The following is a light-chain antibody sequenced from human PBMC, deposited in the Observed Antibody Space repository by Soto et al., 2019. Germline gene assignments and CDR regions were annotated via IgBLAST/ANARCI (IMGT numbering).Light chain of an antibody. Sequence: EIVLTQSPGTLSLSPGERVSLSCRASQSVSSDYLAWYQQKPGQAPRLLMSGASTRAPAIPDRFSGSGSGTDFTLTISRLEPGDCAVYFCQQSSRSPVTFGQGTRLEIK. V-gene: IGKV3-20*01. CDR2: GAS. CDR1: QSVSSDY. J-gene: IGKJ5*01. CDR3: QQSSRSPVT.